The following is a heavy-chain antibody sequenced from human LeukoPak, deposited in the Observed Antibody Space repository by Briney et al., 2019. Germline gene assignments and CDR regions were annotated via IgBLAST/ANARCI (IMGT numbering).Heavy chain of an antibody. V-gene: IGHV4-34*01. Sequence: PSETLSLTCAVYGGSFSGYYWSWIRQPPGKGLEWIGEINHSGSTNYNPSLKSRVTILVDTSKNQFALNLSSVTAADTAIYYCARLVVGATLGGYYYYYYYMDVWGKGTTVTVSS. CDR1: GGSFSGYY. D-gene: IGHD1-26*01. J-gene: IGHJ6*03. CDR2: INHSGST. CDR3: ARLVVGATLGGYYYYYYYMDV.